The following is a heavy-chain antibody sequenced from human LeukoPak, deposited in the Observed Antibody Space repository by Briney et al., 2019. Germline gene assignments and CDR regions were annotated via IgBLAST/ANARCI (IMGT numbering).Heavy chain of an antibody. J-gene: IGHJ6*04. V-gene: IGHV3-30*18. Sequence: GGSLRLSCAASGFTFGSYGMHWVRQAPGKGLEWVAVISYDGSNKYYADSVKGRFTVSRDNSKNTLYLQMNSLRAEDTAVYYCAKENDDILTGYHYYYYGMDVWGKGTTVTVSS. CDR2: ISYDGSNK. D-gene: IGHD3-9*01. CDR1: GFTFGSYG. CDR3: AKENDDILTGYHYYYYGMDV.